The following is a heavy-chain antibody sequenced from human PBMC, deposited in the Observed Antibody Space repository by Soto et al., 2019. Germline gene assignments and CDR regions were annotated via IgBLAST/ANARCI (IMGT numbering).Heavy chain of an antibody. J-gene: IGHJ4*02. D-gene: IGHD2-15*01. CDR1: GFTFSSYG. Sequence: QVQLVESGGGVVQPGRSLRLSCAASGFTFSSYGMHWVRQAPGKGLQWVAVIWYDGTNKYYADSVKGRFTISRDNSKNTLYLQMNSLGAEDTAVYYCVVGYCSGGSCYRFMDYWGQGTLVTVSS. CDR2: IWYDGTNK. V-gene: IGHV3-33*01. CDR3: VVGYCSGGSCYRFMDY.